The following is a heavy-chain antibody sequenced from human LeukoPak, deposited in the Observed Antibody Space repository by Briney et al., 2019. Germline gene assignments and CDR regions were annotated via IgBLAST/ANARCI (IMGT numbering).Heavy chain of an antibody. J-gene: IGHJ4*02. Sequence: SETLSLTCAVYGGSFSGYYWSWIRQPPGKGLEWIGEINHSGSTNYNPSLKSRVTISVDTSKNQFFLKLSSVTAADTAVYYCARVGKMAVRHWGQGTLVTVSS. CDR3: ARVGKMAVRH. CDR1: GGSFSGYY. CDR2: INHSGST. V-gene: IGHV4-34*01. D-gene: IGHD5-24*01.